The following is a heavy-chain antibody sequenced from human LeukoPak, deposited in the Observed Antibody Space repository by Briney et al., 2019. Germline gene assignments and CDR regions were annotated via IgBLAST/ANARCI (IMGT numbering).Heavy chain of an antibody. CDR3: ARDFNIVVVPAASFDY. CDR1: GGSISSYY. D-gene: IGHD2-2*01. CDR2: IYYSGST. Sequence: PSETLSLTCTVSGGSISSYYWSWIRQPPGKGLEWIGYIYYSGSTNYNPSLKSRVTISVDTSKNQFSLKLSSVTAADTAVYYCARDFNIVVVPAASFDYWGQGTLVTVSS. J-gene: IGHJ4*02. V-gene: IGHV4-59*12.